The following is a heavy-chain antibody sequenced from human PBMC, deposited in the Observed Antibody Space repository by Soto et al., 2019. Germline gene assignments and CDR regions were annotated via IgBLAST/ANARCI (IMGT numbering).Heavy chain of an antibody. Sequence: QVQLVQSGAEVKKPGASVKVSCKASGYTFINYGISWVRQAPGQGLEWMGWINSYNGNTNYAHKTKCEVTITTEPSTNTPYMEPRSLTANDTALYYCARSAGVVDGDDYWGQGTMVTVSS. CDR1: GYTFINYG. V-gene: IGHV1-18*01. CDR3: ARSAGVVDGDDY. J-gene: IGHJ4*02. D-gene: IGHD3-10*01. CDR2: INSYNGNT.